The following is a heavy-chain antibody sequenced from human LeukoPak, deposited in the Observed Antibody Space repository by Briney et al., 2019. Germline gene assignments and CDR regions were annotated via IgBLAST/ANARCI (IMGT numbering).Heavy chain of an antibody. CDR1: GFSLSLYS. J-gene: IGHJ5*01. CDR2: ISGDSSGNYI. V-gene: IGHV3-21*01. Sequence: GGSLRLSCVASGFSLSLYSMNWVRQAPGKGLEWVSTISGDSSGNYIDYADSVKGRFTISRDNAKNSVFLQMNGLRDDDTAVYYCTREGGVGSWGQGTLVSVSS. D-gene: IGHD3-16*01. CDR3: TREGGVGS.